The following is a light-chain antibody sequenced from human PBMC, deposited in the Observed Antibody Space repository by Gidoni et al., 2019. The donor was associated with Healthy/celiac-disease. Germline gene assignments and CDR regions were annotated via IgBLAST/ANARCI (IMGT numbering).Light chain of an antibody. Sequence: AIRMTQSPSSFSASTGDRVTITCRASQGISSYLVWYQQKPGKAPKLLIYAASTLQSGVPSRFSGSGSGTDFTLTISCLQSEDFATYYCQQYYSYPWTFXXXTKVEIK. CDR1: QGISSY. V-gene: IGKV1-8*01. CDR3: QQYYSYPWT. J-gene: IGKJ1*01. CDR2: AAS.